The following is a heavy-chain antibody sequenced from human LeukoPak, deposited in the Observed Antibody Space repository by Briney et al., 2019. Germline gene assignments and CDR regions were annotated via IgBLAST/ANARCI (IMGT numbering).Heavy chain of an antibody. CDR1: GFTFSSYE. V-gene: IGHV3-48*03. D-gene: IGHD3-22*01. CDR2: ISSSGSTI. CDR3: ARVGNYYDSSGYYHTQYYFDY. Sequence: PGGSLRLSCAASGFTFSSYEMNWVRQAPGKGLEWVSYISSSGSTIYYADSVKGRFTISRDNAKNSLYLQMNSLRAEDTAVYYCARVGNYYDSSGYYHTQYYFDYWGQGTLVTVSS. J-gene: IGHJ4*02.